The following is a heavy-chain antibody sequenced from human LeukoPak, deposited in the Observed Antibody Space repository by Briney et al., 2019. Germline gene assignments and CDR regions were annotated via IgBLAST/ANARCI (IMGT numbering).Heavy chain of an antibody. D-gene: IGHD1-26*01. V-gene: IGHV4-34*01. Sequence: PSETLSLTCTVSGGSISSYYWSWIRQPPGKGLEWIGEINHSGSTNYNPSLKSRVTISVDTSKNQFSLKLSSVTAADTAVYYCAXXXXXXXXXXLXSYSWEPFDYWGQGTLVTVSS. J-gene: IGHJ4*02. CDR2: INHSGST. CDR1: GGSISSYY. CDR3: AXXXXXXXXXXLXSYSWEPFDY.